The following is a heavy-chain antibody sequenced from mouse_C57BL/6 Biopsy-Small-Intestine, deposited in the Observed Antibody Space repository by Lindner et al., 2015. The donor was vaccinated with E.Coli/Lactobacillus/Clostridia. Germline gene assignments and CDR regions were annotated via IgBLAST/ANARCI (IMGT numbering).Heavy chain of an antibody. V-gene: IGHV1-82*01. J-gene: IGHJ4*01. Sequence: VQLQESGPELVKPGASVKISCKASGYAFSSSWMNWVKQRPGKGLEWIGRIYPGDGDTNYNGKFKGKATLTVDQSSSTAYMQLNSLTSEDSAVYFCARLRDYDAMDYWGQGTSVTVSS. CDR3: ARLRDYDAMDY. CDR2: IYPGDGDT. CDR1: GYAFSSSW.